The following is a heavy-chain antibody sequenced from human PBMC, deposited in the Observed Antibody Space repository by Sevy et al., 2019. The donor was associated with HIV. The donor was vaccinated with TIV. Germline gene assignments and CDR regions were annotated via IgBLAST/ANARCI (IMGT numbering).Heavy chain of an antibody. CDR2: INPNSGGT. CDR3: ARGHDILTGYSDTLDY. Sequence: ASVKVSCKASGYTFTGYYMHWVRQAPGQGLEWMGRINPNSGGTNYAQKFQGRVTMTRDTSISTAYMELSRLRSDDTAVYYCARGHDILTGYSDTLDYWGQGTLVTVSS. CDR1: GYTFTGYY. J-gene: IGHJ4*02. D-gene: IGHD3-9*01. V-gene: IGHV1-2*06.